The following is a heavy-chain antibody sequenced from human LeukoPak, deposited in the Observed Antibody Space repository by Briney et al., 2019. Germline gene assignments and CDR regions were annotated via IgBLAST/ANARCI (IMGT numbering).Heavy chain of an antibody. J-gene: IGHJ4*02. CDR3: ARDSGSYRGGYYFDY. V-gene: IGHV3-33*01. Sequence: GGSLRLSCAASGFTFSSYGMHWVRQAPGKGLEWVAVIWYDGSNKYYADSVKGRFTISRDNSKNTLYLQMNSLRAEDTAVYYRARDSGSYRGGYYFDYWGQGTLVTVSS. CDR1: GFTFSSYG. CDR2: IWYDGSNK. D-gene: IGHD1-26*01.